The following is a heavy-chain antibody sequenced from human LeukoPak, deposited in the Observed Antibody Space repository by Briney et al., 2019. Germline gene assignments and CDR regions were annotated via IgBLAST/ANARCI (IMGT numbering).Heavy chain of an antibody. V-gene: IGHV4-30-4*01. D-gene: IGHD3-10*01. CDR1: GGSISSGDYY. J-gene: IGHJ4*02. CDR3: ARSGPYSRLWFGEVNRADY. CDR2: IYYSGST. Sequence: SETLSLTCTVSGGSISSGDYYWSWIRQPPGKGLEWIGYIYYSGSTYYNPSLKSRVTISVDTSKNQFSLKLSSVTAADTAVYYCARSGPYSRLWFGEVNRADYWGQGTLVTVSS.